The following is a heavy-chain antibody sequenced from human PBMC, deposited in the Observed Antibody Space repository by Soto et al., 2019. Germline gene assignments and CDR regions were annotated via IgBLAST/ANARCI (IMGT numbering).Heavy chain of an antibody. V-gene: IGHV1-69*12. J-gene: IGHJ4*02. CDR3: ARLPVADLYRDY. CDR2: IIPIFGTA. CDR1: GGTFSSYA. D-gene: IGHD6-19*01. Sequence: QVQLVQSGAEMKKPGSSVKVSCKASGGTFSSYAISSVRQAPGQGLEWMGGIIPIFGTANYAQKFQGRVTITADESTSTAYMELSSLRSEYTAVCYCARLPVADLYRDYCGQGTLVTVSS.